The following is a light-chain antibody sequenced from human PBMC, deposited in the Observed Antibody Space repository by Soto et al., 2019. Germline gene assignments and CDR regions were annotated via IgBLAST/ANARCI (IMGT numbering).Light chain of an antibody. CDR1: SSSVGSYSL. V-gene: IGLV2-23*01. CDR3: CSSAPSRTVV. J-gene: IGLJ1*01. Sequence: QSVLTQPASVSGSPGQSVTISCTGSSSSVGSYSLVSWYQRHPGKVPKLIIYEGNKRPSGVSNRFSGSEPGNTAYLTSSGLQAEDEADYYCCSSAPSRTVVFGTGTKLTVL. CDR2: EGN.